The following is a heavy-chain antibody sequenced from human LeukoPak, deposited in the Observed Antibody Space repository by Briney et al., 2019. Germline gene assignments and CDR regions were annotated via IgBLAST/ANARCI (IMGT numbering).Heavy chain of an antibody. CDR2: IYYSGST. J-gene: IGHJ3*02. Sequence: SETLSLTCTVSGGSISSYYWSWIRQPPGKGLEWIGNIYYSGSTNYNPSLKSRVTISVDTSKNQFSLKLSSVTAADTAIYYCARPYSSGWRGAFDIWGQETMVTVSS. V-gene: IGHV4-59*08. D-gene: IGHD6-19*01. CDR3: ARPYSSGWRGAFDI. CDR1: GGSISSYY.